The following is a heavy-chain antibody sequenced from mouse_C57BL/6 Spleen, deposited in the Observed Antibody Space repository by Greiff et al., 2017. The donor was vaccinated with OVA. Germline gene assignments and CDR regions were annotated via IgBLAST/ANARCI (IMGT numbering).Heavy chain of an antibody. Sequence: VQLQQSGAELMKPGASVKLSCKATGYTFTGYWIEWVKQRPGHGLEWIGEILPGSGSTNYNEKFKGKATFTADTSSNTAYLQLSSLTTEDSAISYCATGLYYSGITLYFDVWGTGTTVTVSS. CDR3: ATGLYYSGITLYFDV. J-gene: IGHJ1*03. D-gene: IGHD1-1*01. V-gene: IGHV1-9*01. CDR1: GYTFTGYW. CDR2: ILPGSGST.